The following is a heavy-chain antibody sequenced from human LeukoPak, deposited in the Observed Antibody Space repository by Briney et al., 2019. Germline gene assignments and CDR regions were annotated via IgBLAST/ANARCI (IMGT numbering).Heavy chain of an antibody. CDR3: ATLYSYGYWADY. D-gene: IGHD5-18*01. J-gene: IGHJ4*02. V-gene: IGHV3-48*03. CDR1: GFTFSSYE. CDR2: ISSSGSTI. Sequence: GGPLRLYCAASGFTFSSYEMNWVRQAPGKGLEWVSYISSSGSTIYYADSVKGRFTISRDNAKNSLYLQMNSLRAEDTAVYYCATLYSYGYWADYWGQGTLVTVSS.